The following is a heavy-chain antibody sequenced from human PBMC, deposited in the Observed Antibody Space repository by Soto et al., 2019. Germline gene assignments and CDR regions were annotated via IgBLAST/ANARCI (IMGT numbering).Heavy chain of an antibody. CDR3: ARHAASDYGDSGDIIDY. V-gene: IGHV4-30-2*03. J-gene: IGHJ4*02. Sequence: PSETLSLTCAVSGGSISSGGYSWSWIRQPPGKGLEWIGYIYHSGSTYYNPSLKSRVTISVDTSKNQFSLKLSSVTAADTAVYYCARHAASDYGDSGDIIDYWGQGTLVTVSS. CDR2: IYHSGST. CDR1: GGSISSGGYS. D-gene: IGHD4-17*01.